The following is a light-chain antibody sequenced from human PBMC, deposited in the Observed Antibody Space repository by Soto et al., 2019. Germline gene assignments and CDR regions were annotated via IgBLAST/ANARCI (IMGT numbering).Light chain of an antibody. V-gene: IGKV3-20*01. CDR3: QQYGSSPPLT. CDR2: GAS. Sequence: EIVLTQSPGTLSLSPGERATLSCRASQSVSSSYLAWYQQKPGQAPRLLIYGASSRATGIPDRFSGSGSGTDFTLTISRLEPEDFGVYYCQQYGSSPPLTFGGGNKVEIK. J-gene: IGKJ4*01. CDR1: QSVSSSY.